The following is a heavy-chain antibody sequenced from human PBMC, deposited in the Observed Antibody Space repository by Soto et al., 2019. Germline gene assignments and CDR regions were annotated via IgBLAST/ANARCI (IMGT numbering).Heavy chain of an antibody. D-gene: IGHD3-22*01. CDR2: IFPRDSDT. V-gene: IGHV5-51*01. J-gene: IGHJ4*02. Sequence: ESLTITGTSSRHNYHPYWIAWVRQMPGKGLEWMGIIFPRDSDTRYRPSFQGQVTISADRSTTTAYLQWYSLKASDTAMYYCARSYYDSSGYYYDMDYWRQGTLVTFSS. CDR1: RHNYHPYW. CDR3: ARSYYDSSGYYYDMDY.